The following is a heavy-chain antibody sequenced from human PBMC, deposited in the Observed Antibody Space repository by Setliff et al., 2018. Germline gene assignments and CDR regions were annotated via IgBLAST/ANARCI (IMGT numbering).Heavy chain of an antibody. CDR1: GFTFSNYA. CDR2: IYSDGSRT. Sequence: GGSLRLSCAASGFTFSNYAMGWVRQAPGKGLEWVSLIYSDGSRTYYADSMKGRFTISRDNSKNTLHLQMNDVRVDDTAVYVCAQTRYCSGGSCDFAYWGQGTLVTVSS. CDR3: AQTRYCSGGSCDFAY. V-gene: IGHV3-23*03. J-gene: IGHJ4*02. D-gene: IGHD2-15*01.